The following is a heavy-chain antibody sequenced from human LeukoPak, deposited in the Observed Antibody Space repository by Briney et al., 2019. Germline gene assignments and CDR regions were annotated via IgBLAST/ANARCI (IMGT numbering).Heavy chain of an antibody. V-gene: IGHV4-38-2*01. CDR1: TSSSSATYY. J-gene: IGHJ5*02. Sequence: SETLSLTCATSTSSSSATYYWAWIRQPPGKGLEYIGRVYTNGNIYYNPSLKSRLIITMDTSTNQFSLKVTSITAADMGIYYCARRAGNWQVNWFDPWGQGTLVTVSS. CDR3: ARRAGNWQVNWFDP. CDR2: VYTNGNI. D-gene: IGHD1-1*01.